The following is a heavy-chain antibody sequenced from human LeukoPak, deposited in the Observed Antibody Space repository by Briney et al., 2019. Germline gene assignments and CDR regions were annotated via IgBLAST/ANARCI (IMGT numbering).Heavy chain of an antibody. CDR1: GFTVSSNY. J-gene: IGHJ4*02. D-gene: IGHD2-15*01. V-gene: IGHV3-53*01. CDR3: ARAKGCSGGSCYPHDN. Sequence: GGSLRLSCAASGFTVSSNYMSWVRQAPGKGLEWVSVIYSGGSTYYADSVKGRFTISRDNSKNTLYLQMNSLRAEDTAVYYCARAKGCSGGSCYPHDNWGQGTLVTVSS. CDR2: IYSGGST.